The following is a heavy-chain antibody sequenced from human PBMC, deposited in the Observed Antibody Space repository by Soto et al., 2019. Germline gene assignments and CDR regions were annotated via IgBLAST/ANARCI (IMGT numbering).Heavy chain of an antibody. J-gene: IGHJ4*02. V-gene: IGHV3-30*18. CDR2: ILYDGSNQ. D-gene: IGHD3-10*01. CDR1: GFTFSSYN. CDR3: AKALGELSPESYDH. Sequence: QGQLVESGGGVVQPGRSLRLSCAASGFTFSSYNMHWVRQAPGKGLEWVAIILYDGSNQYYADSVKGRFTISRDNSKNTLYLEMNSLRVDDTAVYYCAKALGELSPESYDHWGQGVLVTVS.